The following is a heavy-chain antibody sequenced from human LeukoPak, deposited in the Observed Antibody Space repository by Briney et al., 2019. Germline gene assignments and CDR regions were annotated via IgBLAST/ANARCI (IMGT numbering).Heavy chain of an antibody. CDR3: ARGDYDSSGYYIFWFDY. D-gene: IGHD3-22*01. CDR2: INHSGST. Sequence: SETLSLTCAVYGGSFSGYYWSWIRQPPGKGLEWIGEINHSGSTNYNPSLKSRVTISVDTSKNQFSLKLSSVTAADTAVYYCARGDYDSSGYYIFWFDYWGQGTLVTVSS. CDR1: GGSFSGYY. J-gene: IGHJ4*02. V-gene: IGHV4-34*01.